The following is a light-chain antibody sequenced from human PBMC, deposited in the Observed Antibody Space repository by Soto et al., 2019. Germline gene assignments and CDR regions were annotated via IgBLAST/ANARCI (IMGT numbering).Light chain of an antibody. Sequence: DIQMTQSPSSLSASVGDRGTSTCQASEKINNYLNWYQQKPGRAPKLLIYDASNLEAGVPSRFRGSGSGTDFTFTISRLQPEDIATYYCQQYENLPTFGQGTRLEIK. V-gene: IGKV1-33*01. CDR2: DAS. CDR3: QQYENLPT. CDR1: EKINNY. J-gene: IGKJ5*01.